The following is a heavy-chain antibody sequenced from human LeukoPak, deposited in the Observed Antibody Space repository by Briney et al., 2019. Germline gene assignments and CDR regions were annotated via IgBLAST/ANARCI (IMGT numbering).Heavy chain of an antibody. Sequence: SETLSLTCTVSDEVITSNNWWSWVRQSPGKGLEWIGEIFHSGTTRYNPSLKSRVTISVDESKNQFSLKLSSVTAADTAVYYCARDSASGDTWSFDYWGQGTLVTVSS. D-gene: IGHD2-21*02. CDR3: ARDSASGDTWSFDY. J-gene: IGHJ4*02. CDR2: IFHSGTT. CDR1: DEVITSNNW. V-gene: IGHV4-4*02.